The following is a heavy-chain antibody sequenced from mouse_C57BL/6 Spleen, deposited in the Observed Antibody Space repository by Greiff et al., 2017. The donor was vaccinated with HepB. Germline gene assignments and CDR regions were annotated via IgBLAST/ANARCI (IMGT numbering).Heavy chain of an antibody. J-gene: IGHJ1*03. CDR2: ISSGSSTI. D-gene: IGHD1-1*01. Sequence: EVKLQESGGGLVKPGGSLKLSCAASGFTFSDYGMHWVRQAPEKGLEWVAYISSGSSTIYYADTVKGRFTISRDNAKNTLFLQMTSLRSEDTAMYYCARNDYYGSSWYFDVWGTGTTVTVSS. V-gene: IGHV5-17*01. CDR1: GFTFSDYG. CDR3: ARNDYYGSSWYFDV.